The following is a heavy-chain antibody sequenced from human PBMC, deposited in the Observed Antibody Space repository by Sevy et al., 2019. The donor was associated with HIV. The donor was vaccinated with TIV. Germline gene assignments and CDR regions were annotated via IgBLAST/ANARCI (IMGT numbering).Heavy chain of an antibody. J-gene: IGHJ4*02. D-gene: IGHD6-25*01. V-gene: IGHV3-74*01. CDR2: ISSDGSST. CDR1: GFTFSSYW. CDR3: ARDGRAARGFDY. Sequence: GGSLRLSCAASGFTFSSYWMHWVRHAPGKGLVWVSRISSDGSSTRYADSVRGRFTISGDNAKIKLYLQMNSLRAEDTALYYCARDGRAARGFDYWGQGTRVTVSS.